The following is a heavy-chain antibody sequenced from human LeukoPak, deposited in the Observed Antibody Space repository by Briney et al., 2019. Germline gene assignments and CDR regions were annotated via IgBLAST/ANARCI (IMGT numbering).Heavy chain of an antibody. Sequence: GSSVKVSCKTSGGTFNNSAISWVRQAPGQGLEWLGRIMPLFGTAGYAQKFQGRVTITKDESTRTVYLELTSLTSDDTAVYYCARDVHADYGSGWFDPWGQGILVSVSS. J-gene: IGHJ5*02. CDR2: IMPLFGTA. V-gene: IGHV1-69*05. CDR1: GGTFNNSA. D-gene: IGHD4-17*01. CDR3: ARDVHADYGSGWFDP.